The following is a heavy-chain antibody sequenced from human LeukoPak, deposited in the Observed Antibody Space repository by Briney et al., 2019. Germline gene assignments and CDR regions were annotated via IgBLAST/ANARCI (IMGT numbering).Heavy chain of an antibody. CDR3: ARGNLYYDSSGFDY. D-gene: IGHD3-22*01. CDR2: ISTSSSYI. J-gene: IGHJ4*02. Sequence: PGGSLRLSCAASGFTVSRSYMIWARQAPGKGLEWVSSISTSSSYIYYADSVKGRFTISRDNAKKSLYVQMNSLRAEDTAVYYCARGNLYYDSSGFDYWGQGTLVTVSS. CDR1: GFTVSRSY. V-gene: IGHV3-21*01.